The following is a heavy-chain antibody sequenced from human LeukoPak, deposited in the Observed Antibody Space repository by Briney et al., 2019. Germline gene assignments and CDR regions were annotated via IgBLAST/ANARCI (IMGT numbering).Heavy chain of an antibody. J-gene: IGHJ4*02. D-gene: IGHD3-22*01. CDR1: GYTFTSYG. V-gene: IGHV1-18*01. CDR3: ARDTHPYYYDSSGSSGFSDY. CDR2: ISAYNGNT. Sequence: RRASVKVSCKASGYTFTSYGISRVRQAPGQGLEWMGWISAYNGNTNYAQKLQGRVTMTTDTSTSTAYMELRSLRSGDTAVYYCARDTHPYYYDSSGSSGFSDYWGQGTLVTVSS.